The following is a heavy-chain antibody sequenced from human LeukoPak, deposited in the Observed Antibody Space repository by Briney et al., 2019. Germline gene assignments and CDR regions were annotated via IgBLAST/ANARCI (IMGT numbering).Heavy chain of an antibody. V-gene: IGHV3-23*01. CDR3: AKDRFATVTGYGMDV. D-gene: IGHD4-17*01. CDR2: ISGSGGST. J-gene: IGHJ6*02. Sequence: PGGSLRLSCAASGFTFSSYAISWVRQAPGKGLEWVSAISGSGGSTYYADSVKGRFTISRDNSKNTLYLQMNSLRAEDTAVYYCAKDRFATVTGYGMDVWGQGTTVTVSS. CDR1: GFTFSSYA.